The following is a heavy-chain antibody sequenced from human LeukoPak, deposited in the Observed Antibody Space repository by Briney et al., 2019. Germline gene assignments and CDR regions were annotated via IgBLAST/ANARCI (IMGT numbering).Heavy chain of an antibody. CDR2: ISSSSSYI. Sequence: GGSLSLTCAASGFTFSSYSRNWVRQAPGKGLEWVSSISSSSSYIYYADSVKDRFTISRDNAKNSLYLQMNRLRAEDTAVYYCARDYSVVVPAAMSENYFDYWGQGTLVTVSS. V-gene: IGHV3-21*01. J-gene: IGHJ4*02. D-gene: IGHD2-2*01. CDR3: ARDYSVVVPAAMSENYFDY. CDR1: GFTFSSYS.